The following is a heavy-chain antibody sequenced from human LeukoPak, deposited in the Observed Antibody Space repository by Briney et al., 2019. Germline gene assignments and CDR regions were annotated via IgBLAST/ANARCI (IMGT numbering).Heavy chain of an antibody. CDR2: ISSSSSYI. CDR3: VISTFYYMGV. CDR1: GFTFSSYS. Sequence: GGSLRLCWAASGFTFSSYSMNLVRQAPGKVLEWVSSISSSSSYIYYAASVKGRFTISRDNAKNALHLQMNRMRAENTAVYYSVISTFYYMGVGDKGTTVSVS. J-gene: IGHJ6*03. V-gene: IGHV3-21*01.